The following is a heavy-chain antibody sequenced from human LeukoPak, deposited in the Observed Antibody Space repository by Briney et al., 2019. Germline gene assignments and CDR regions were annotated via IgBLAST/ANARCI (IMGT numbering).Heavy chain of an antibody. CDR3: ASATPHYDSSGYYWEIDY. V-gene: IGHV1-18*01. J-gene: IGHJ4*02. Sequence: ASVKVSCKASGYTFTSDGISWVRQAPGQGLEWMGWISAYNGNTNYAQKLQGRVTMTTDTSTSTAYMELRSLRSDDTAVYYCASATPHYDSSGYYWEIDYWGQGTLVTVSS. D-gene: IGHD3-22*01. CDR1: GYTFTSDG. CDR2: ISAYNGNT.